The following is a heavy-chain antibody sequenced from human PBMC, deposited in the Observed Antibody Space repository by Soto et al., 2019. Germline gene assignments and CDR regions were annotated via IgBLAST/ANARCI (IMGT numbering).Heavy chain of an antibody. V-gene: IGHV4-59*02. Sequence: PSETLSLTCSVSGGSVVSYYWSWIRQPPGKGLEWIGYIYYSGITDYNPSLKSRVTISVDTSKNQFSLKLSSVTAADTAVYYCARERAVAGSFDYWGQGALVPLSS. J-gene: IGHJ4*02. D-gene: IGHD6-19*01. CDR1: GGSVVSYY. CDR3: ARERAVAGSFDY. CDR2: IYYSGIT.